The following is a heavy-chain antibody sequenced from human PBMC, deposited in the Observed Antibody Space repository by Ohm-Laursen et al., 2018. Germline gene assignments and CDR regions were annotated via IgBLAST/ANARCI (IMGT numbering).Heavy chain of an antibody. D-gene: IGHD3-10*01. V-gene: IGHV3-23*01. CDR3: AKDRSLGNKMITMVRGTFDC. Sequence: SLRLSCTASGFTFSSYVMSWVRQVPGMGLEWVSAISGSGGGTYYADSVKGRFTISRDNSKNTLYLQMNSLRAEDTAVYYCAKDRSLGNKMITMVRGTFDCWGQGTLLTVSS. J-gene: IGHJ4*02. CDR1: GFTFSSYV. CDR2: ISGSGGGT.